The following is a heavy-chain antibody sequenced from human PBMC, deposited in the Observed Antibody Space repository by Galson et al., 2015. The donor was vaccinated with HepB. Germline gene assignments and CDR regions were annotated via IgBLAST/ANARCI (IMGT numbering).Heavy chain of an antibody. CDR3: AKDKEGFPGSSSPTYYFDY. Sequence: SLRLSCAASGFTFDDYAMHWVRQAPGKGLEWVSGISWNSGSIGYADSVKGRFTISRDNAKNSLYLQMNSLRAEDTALYYCAKDKEGFPGSSSPTYYFDYWGQGTLVTVSS. D-gene: IGHD6-6*01. CDR1: GFTFDDYA. J-gene: IGHJ4*02. V-gene: IGHV3-9*01. CDR2: ISWNSGSI.